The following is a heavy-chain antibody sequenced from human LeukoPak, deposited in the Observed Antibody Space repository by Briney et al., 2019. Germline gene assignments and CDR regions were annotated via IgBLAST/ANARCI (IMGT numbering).Heavy chain of an antibody. Sequence: SETLSLTCTVSGDSISSGDYYWSWIRQPAGKGLEWIGRISSSGSTNYNPSLKSRVTISVDTSKNQFSLKLSSVTAADTAVYFCARGVVYYGSGSYYYYYYYMDVWGKGTTVTISS. V-gene: IGHV4-61*02. J-gene: IGHJ6*03. CDR1: GDSISSGDYY. D-gene: IGHD3-10*01. CDR3: ARGVVYYGSGSYYYYYYYMDV. CDR2: ISSSGST.